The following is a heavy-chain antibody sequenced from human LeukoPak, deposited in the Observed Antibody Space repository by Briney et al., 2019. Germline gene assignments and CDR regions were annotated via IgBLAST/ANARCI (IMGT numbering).Heavy chain of an antibody. CDR3: ARGGYYSLDC. D-gene: IGHD2-15*01. Sequence: PGGSLRLSCAASGFTFSSYSMTWVRQAPGKGLEWVSYISSSSSTIYYADSVKGRFTISRDNAKNSLYLQMNSLRAEDTAVYYCARGGYYSLDCWGQGTLVTVSS. CDR2: ISSSSSTI. CDR1: GFTFSSYS. J-gene: IGHJ4*02. V-gene: IGHV3-48*04.